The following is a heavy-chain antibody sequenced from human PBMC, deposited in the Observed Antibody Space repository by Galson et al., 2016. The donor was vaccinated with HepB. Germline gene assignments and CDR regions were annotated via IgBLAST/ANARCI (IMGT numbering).Heavy chain of an antibody. CDR3: ARVAGGGQRGAIDI. D-gene: IGHD6-19*01. J-gene: IGHJ3*02. V-gene: IGHV3-20*04. CDR1: GFTFDDYG. CDR2: IHWNGESE. Sequence: SLRLSCAAPGFTFDDYGMSWVRQVPGKGLEWVSGIHWNGESESYGDSVRGRFTISRDNSRNSVSLQLNSLRAEDTALYYCARVAGGGQRGAIDIWGQGTMVIVSS.